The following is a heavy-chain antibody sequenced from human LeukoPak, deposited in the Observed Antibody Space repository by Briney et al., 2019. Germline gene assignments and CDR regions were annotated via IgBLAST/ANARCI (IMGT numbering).Heavy chain of an antibody. CDR3: AREDRDCSSTSCYIGFDY. CDR2: ISYDGSNK. D-gene: IGHD2-2*02. Sequence: PWGSLRLSCAASGFTFSSYAMHWVRQAPGKGLEWVAVISYDGSNKYYADSVKGRFTISRDNSKNTLYLQVNSLRAEDTAVYYCAREDRDCSSTSCYIGFDYWGQGTLVTVSS. J-gene: IGHJ4*02. V-gene: IGHV3-30-3*01. CDR1: GFTFSSYA.